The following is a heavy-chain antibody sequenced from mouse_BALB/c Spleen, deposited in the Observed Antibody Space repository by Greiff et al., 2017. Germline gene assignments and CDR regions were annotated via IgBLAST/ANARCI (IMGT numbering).Heavy chain of an antibody. CDR1: GFTFNTYA. V-gene: IGHV10-1*02. Sequence: VQLVESGGGLVQPKGSLKLSCAASGFTFNTYAMNWVRQAPGKGLEWVARIRSKSNNYATYYADSVKDRFTISRDDSQSMLYLQMNNLKTEDTAMYYCVVDYDAMDYWGQGTSVTVSS. CDR3: VVDYDAMDY. CDR2: IRSKSNNYAT. J-gene: IGHJ4*01.